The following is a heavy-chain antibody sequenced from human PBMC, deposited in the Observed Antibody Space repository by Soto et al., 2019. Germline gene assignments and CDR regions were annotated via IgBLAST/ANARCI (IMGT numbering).Heavy chain of an antibody. CDR2: IVVGSGNT. V-gene: IGHV1-58*01. D-gene: IGHD5-12*01. Sequence: GASVKVSCKASGFTFTSSAVQWVRQARGQRLEWIGWIVVGSGNTNYAQKFQERVTITRDMSTSTAYMELSSLRSEDTAVYYCARGSGGYDRPFDYWGQGTLVTVSS. J-gene: IGHJ4*02. CDR3: ARGSGGYDRPFDY. CDR1: GFTFTSSA.